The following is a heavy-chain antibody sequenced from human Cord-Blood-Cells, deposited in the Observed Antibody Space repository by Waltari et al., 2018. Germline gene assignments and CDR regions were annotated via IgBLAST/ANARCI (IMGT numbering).Heavy chain of an antibody. V-gene: IGHV4-34*01. J-gene: IGHJ4*02. CDR1: GGSFSGYY. CDR2: INHIGST. CDR3: ARTGRSSWYFDY. D-gene: IGHD6-13*01. Sequence: QVQLQQWGAGLLKPSETLSLTCTVYGGSFSGYYWSWIRQPPGKGLEWIGEINHIGSTNYNPSLNSRVTISVDTSKNQFSLKLSSVTAADTAVYYCARTGRSSWYFDYWGQGTLVTVSS.